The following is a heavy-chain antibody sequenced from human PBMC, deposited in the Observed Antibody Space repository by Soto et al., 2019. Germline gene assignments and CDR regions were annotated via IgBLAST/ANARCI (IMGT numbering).Heavy chain of an antibody. J-gene: IGHJ6*02. D-gene: IGHD3-16*01. CDR2: IYYSGST. CDR1: GGSISSYY. Sequence: SETLSLTCTVPGGSISSYYWSWIRQPPGKGLEWIGYIYYSGSTNYNPSLKSRVTISVDTSKNQSSLKLSSVTAADTAVYYCARGGGSVFGGVITPYYYYGMDVWGQGTTVTVSS. V-gene: IGHV4-59*01. CDR3: ARGGGSVFGGVITPYYYYGMDV.